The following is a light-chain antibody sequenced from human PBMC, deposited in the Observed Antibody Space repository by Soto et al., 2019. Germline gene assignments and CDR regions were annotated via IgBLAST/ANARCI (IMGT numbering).Light chain of an antibody. CDR1: QYVRNW. CDR3: QQYNTFART. V-gene: IGKV1-5*03. CDR2: KAS. Sequence: DIQMTQSPSTLSASVGDGVTISCRASQYVRNWLAWYQQKPGKAPRLLISKASSLQDGVPSRFSGSGSGKQFTLNITSLQPDDVATYCCQQYNTFARTFGQGTRVDIK. J-gene: IGKJ1*01.